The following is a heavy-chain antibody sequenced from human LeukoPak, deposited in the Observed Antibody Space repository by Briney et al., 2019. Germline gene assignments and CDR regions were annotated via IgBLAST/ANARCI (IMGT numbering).Heavy chain of an antibody. CDR2: IYHSGST. CDR1: GYSISSGYY. Sequence: PSETLSLTCAVSGYSISSGYYWGWIRQPPGKGLEWIGSIYHSGSTYYNPPLKSRVTISVDTSKNQFSLKLSSVTAADTAVYYCARATVTTSSCWFDPWGQGTLVTVSS. V-gene: IGHV4-38-2*01. J-gene: IGHJ5*02. D-gene: IGHD4-17*01. CDR3: ARATVTTSSCWFDP.